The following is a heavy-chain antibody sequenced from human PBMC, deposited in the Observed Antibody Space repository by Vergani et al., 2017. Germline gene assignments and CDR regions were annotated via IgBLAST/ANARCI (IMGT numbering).Heavy chain of an antibody. D-gene: IGHD6-13*01. V-gene: IGHV4-39*07. Sequence: QLQLQESGPGLVKPSETLSLTCTVSGGPISSSSYYWGWIRQPPGKGLEWIGRIYYSGSTYYNPSLKSRVTISVDTSKNQFSLKLSSVTAADTAVYYCARAPIIAAAGSGDAFDIWGQGTMVTVSS. J-gene: IGHJ3*02. CDR3: ARAPIIAAAGSGDAFDI. CDR1: GGPISSSSYY. CDR2: IYYSGST.